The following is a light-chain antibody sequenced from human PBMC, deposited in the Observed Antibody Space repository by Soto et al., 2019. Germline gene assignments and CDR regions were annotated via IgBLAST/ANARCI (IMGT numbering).Light chain of an antibody. J-gene: IGLJ3*02. Sequence: QSVLTQPPSVSGAPGQRVTIACTGSSSNTGAGYNVHWYQQLPGTAPKLLIFANRHRPSGVPDRFSGSKSGTSASLAITGLQAEDEGDYYCQSYDSSLSGSWVFGGGTKLTVL. V-gene: IGLV1-40*01. CDR2: ANR. CDR3: QSYDSSLSGSWV. CDR1: SSNTGAGYN.